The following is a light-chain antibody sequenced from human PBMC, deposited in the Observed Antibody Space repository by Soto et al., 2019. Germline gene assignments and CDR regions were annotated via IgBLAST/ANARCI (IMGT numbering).Light chain of an antibody. J-gene: IGKJ4*01. V-gene: IGKV3-20*01. CDR2: GAS. CDR3: QQHGSSLVT. Sequence: EIVLTQSPGTLSLSPGERATLSCRASQSVSSSYLAWYQQKPGQAPRLLIYGASTRATGIPDRFSGSGSGTDFTLTISRLEPEDVAVYYCQQHGSSLVTFGGGTKVEIK. CDR1: QSVSSSY.